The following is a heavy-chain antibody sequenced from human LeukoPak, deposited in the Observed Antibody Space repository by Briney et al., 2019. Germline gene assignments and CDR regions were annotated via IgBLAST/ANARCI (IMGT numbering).Heavy chain of an antibody. CDR3: ARVHGSGSYYPFNWFDP. D-gene: IGHD3-10*01. Sequence: PSETLSLTCAVYGGSFSGYYWSWIRQPPGKGLEWIGEINHSGSTNYNPSLKSRVTISVDTSKNQFSLKLSSVTAADTAVYYCARVHGSGSYYPFNWFDPWAREPWSPSPQ. J-gene: IGHJ5*02. CDR2: INHSGST. CDR1: GGSFSGYY. V-gene: IGHV4-34*01.